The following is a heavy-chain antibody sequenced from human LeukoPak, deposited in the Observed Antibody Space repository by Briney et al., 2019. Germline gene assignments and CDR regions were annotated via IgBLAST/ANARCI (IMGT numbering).Heavy chain of an antibody. V-gene: IGHV3-53*01. J-gene: IGHJ4*02. CDR2: IYSGGST. CDR1: GFTVSSNY. Sequence: GSLRLSCAASGFTVSSNYMSWVRQAPGKGLGWVSVIYSGGSTYYADSVKGRFTISRDNSKNTLYLQMDSLRAEDTAVYYCARDCSSTSCRFDYWGQGTLSPSPQ. CDR3: ARDCSSTSCRFDY. D-gene: IGHD2-2*01.